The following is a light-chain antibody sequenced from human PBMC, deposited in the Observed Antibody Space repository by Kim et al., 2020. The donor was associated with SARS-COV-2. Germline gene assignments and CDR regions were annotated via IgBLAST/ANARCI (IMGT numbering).Light chain of an antibody. V-gene: IGLV1-44*01. CDR2: NDN. CDR1: RSNIGSNA. Sequence: VLTQPPSASGTPGQRVTVSCSGSRSNIGSNAVNWFQQVPGTAPKLLIYNDNQRPSGVPDRVSGSKSGTSASLAIGGLQSEDEAHYYCAAWDNSLKGWVFGGGTQLTVL. CDR3: AAWDNSLKGWV. J-gene: IGLJ3*02.